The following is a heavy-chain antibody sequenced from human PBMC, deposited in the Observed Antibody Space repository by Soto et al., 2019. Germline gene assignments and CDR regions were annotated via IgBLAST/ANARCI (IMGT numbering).Heavy chain of an antibody. J-gene: IGHJ4*02. CDR1: GGSVSSGSYY. CDR2: IYYSGST. Sequence: QVQLRESGPGLVKPSETLSLTCTVSGGSVSSGSYYWSWIRQPPGKGLEWIGYIYYSGSTNYNPSLKSRVTISVDTSKNQFSLKLSSVTAADTAVYYCARGVFSSGSHDYWGQGTLVTVSS. CDR3: ARGVFSSGSHDY. V-gene: IGHV4-61*01. D-gene: IGHD3-22*01.